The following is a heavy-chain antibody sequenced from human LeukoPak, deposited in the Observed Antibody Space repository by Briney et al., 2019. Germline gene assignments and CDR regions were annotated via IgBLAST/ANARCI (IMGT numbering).Heavy chain of an antibody. V-gene: IGHV3-21*01. CDR2: ISGGSGYI. CDR3: VGGPIAAAGEDY. D-gene: IGHD6-13*01. CDR1: GFTFSSYS. Sequence: GGSLRLSCAASGFTFSSYSMNWVRQAPGKGLEWVSSISGGSGYIYYAGSVKGRFTISRDNARNSLYLQMNSLRAEDTAVYYCVGGPIAAAGEDYWGQGILVTVSS. J-gene: IGHJ4*02.